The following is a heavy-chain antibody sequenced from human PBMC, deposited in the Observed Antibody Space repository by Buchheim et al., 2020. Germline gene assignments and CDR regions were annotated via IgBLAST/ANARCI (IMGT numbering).Heavy chain of an antibody. V-gene: IGHV3-30-3*01. J-gene: IGHJ6*02. Sequence: QVQLVESGGGVVQPGRSLRLSCAASGFTFSGYAMHWVRQAPGKGLEWVAVISYDGSNKYYADSVKGRFTISRDNSKNTLYLQMNSLRAEDTAVYYCARDHIVLMVYAYYYYYGMDVWGQGTT. D-gene: IGHD2-8*01. CDR3: ARDHIVLMVYAYYYYYGMDV. CDR2: ISYDGSNK. CDR1: GFTFSGYA.